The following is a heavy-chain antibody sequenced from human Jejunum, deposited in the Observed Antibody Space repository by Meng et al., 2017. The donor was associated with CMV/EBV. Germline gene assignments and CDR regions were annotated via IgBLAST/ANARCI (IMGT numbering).Heavy chain of an antibody. CDR2: IYTGGST. CDR3: AKGEGRPHYYFDY. J-gene: IGHJ4*02. CDR1: AFTFNSSY. V-gene: IGHV3-53*01. Sequence: AVFAFTFNSSYLGWVRQAPGKGLEWVSTIYTGGSTFYTDSVEGRFVISRDTSKNTLYLQMNSLRPEDTAIYYCAKGEGRPHYYFDYWGQGTLVTVSS. D-gene: IGHD1-26*01.